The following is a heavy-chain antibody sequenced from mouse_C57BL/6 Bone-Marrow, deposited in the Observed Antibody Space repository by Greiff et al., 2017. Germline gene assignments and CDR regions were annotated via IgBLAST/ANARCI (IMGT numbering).Heavy chain of an antibody. V-gene: IGHV1-55*01. CDR1: GYTFTSYW. CDR3: SRSPYDYGGYAMDY. CDR2: IYPGSGST. D-gene: IGHD2-4*01. J-gene: IGHJ4*01. Sequence: QVQLQQPGAELVKPGASVKMSCKASGYTFTSYWITWVKQRPGQGLEWIGDIYPGSGSTNYNEKFKSKATLTVDTSSSTAYMQLSSLTSEDSAVYYCSRSPYDYGGYAMDYWGQGTSVTVSS.